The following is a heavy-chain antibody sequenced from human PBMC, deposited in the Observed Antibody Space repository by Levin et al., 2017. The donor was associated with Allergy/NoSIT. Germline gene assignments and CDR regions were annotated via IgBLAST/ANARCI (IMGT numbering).Heavy chain of an antibody. CDR3: ASPGL. CDR2: ISYDGSNK. J-gene: IGHJ4*02. V-gene: IGHV3-30-3*01. CDR1: GFTFSSYA. Sequence: LSLTCAASGFTFSSYAMHWVRQAPGKGLEWVAVISYDGSNKYYADSVKGRFTISRDNSKNTLYLQMNSLRAEDTAVYYCASPGLWGQGTLVTVSS.